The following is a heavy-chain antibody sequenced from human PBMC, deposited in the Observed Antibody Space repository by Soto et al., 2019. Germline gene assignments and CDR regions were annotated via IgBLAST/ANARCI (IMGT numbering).Heavy chain of an antibody. V-gene: IGHV3-48*02. CDR2: ISSSSSTI. Sequence: LRLACAASGFTFSSYSMNWVRQAPGKGLEWVSYISSSSSTIYYADSVKGRFTISRDNAKNSLYLQMNSLRDEDTAVYYCARVGEQWLVVSNYYYYGMDVWGQGTTVTVSS. CDR3: ARVGEQWLVVSNYYYYGMDV. J-gene: IGHJ6*02. D-gene: IGHD6-19*01. CDR1: GFTFSSYS.